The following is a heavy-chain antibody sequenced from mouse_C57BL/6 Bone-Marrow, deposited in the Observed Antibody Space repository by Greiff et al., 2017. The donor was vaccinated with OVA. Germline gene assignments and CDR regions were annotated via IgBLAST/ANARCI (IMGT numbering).Heavy chain of an antibody. CDR2: IYPGDGDP. CDR1: GYAFSSPR. CDR3: ASPPVGY. J-gene: IGHJ2*01. V-gene: IGHV1-82*01. Sequence: VMLVESGPELVKPGASVKISCKASGYAFSSPRMNWVKQRPGKGLEWIGRIYPGDGDPNYNGKFKGKATLTADKSSSTAYMQLSSLTSEDSAVYFCASPPVGYWGQGTTLTVSS.